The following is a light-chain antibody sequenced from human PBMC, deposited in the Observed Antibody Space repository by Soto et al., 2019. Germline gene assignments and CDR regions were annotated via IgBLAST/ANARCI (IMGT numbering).Light chain of an antibody. CDR2: TAS. V-gene: IGKV1-9*01. J-gene: IGKJ4*01. Sequence: DIQLTQSPSFLSASVGDRVTITCRASEGIRSYLAWYQQKPGKAPRLLIYTASTLQSGVPSRFSGSGSGTDFTLTISILQPEDFATYYRQQINSHPLTFGGGTKVEIE. CDR3: QQINSHPLT. CDR1: EGIRSY.